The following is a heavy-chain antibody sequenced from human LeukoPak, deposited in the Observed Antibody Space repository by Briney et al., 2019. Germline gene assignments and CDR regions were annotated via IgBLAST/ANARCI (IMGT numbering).Heavy chain of an antibody. CDR1: GFTFSSYA. Sequence: PGRSLRLSCAASGFTFSSYAMHWVRQAPGKGLEWVAVISYDGSNKYYADSVKGQFTISRDNSKNTLYLQMNSLRAEDTAVYYCARGMDGDYGDYDYYYYYYGMDVWGQGTTVTVSS. CDR3: ARGMDGDYGDYDYYYYYYGMDV. V-gene: IGHV3-30-3*01. J-gene: IGHJ6*02. D-gene: IGHD4-17*01. CDR2: ISYDGSNK.